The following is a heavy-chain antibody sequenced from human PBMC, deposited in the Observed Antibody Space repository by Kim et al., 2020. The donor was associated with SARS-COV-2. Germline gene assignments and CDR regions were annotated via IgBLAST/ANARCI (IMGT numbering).Heavy chain of an antibody. D-gene: IGHD3-3*01. V-gene: IGHV1-2*02. Sequence: QKFQGRVTMTRDTSISTAYMELSRLRSDDTAVYYCARELVIFYYYYMDVWGKGTTVTVSS. CDR3: ARELVIFYYYYMDV. J-gene: IGHJ6*03.